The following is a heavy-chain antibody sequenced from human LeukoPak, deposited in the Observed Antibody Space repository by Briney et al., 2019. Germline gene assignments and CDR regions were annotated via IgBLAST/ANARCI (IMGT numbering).Heavy chain of an antibody. Sequence: GASLRLSCAAYGFTFSSYGMHWVRQAPGKGLEWVAVISYDGSNKYYADAVKGRFTISRDNSKNTLYLQMNSLRAEDTAVYYCAKDQRVTTVTPQPYYYYGMDVWGQGTTVTVSS. D-gene: IGHD4-17*01. V-gene: IGHV3-30*18. CDR2: ISYDGSNK. J-gene: IGHJ6*02. CDR3: AKDQRVTTVTPQPYYYYGMDV. CDR1: GFTFSSYG.